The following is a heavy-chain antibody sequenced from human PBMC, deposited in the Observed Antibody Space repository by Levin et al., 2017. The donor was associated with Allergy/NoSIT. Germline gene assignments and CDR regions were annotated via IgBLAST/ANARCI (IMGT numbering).Heavy chain of an antibody. CDR3: ARNRIIVSGGNDYYYGMDG. CDR1: GGSVSSGTYY. CDR2: INYRGVT. J-gene: IGHJ6*02. V-gene: IGHV4-61*01. Sequence: SETLSLTCSVSGGSVSSGTYYWSWIRRPPGKGLEWIGYINYRGVTKYNPSLKSRGTISVDTSKNEFSLKVTSVTPADTAVYYCARNRIIVSGGNDYYYGMDGWGQGTTVTVSS. D-gene: IGHD5/OR15-5a*01.